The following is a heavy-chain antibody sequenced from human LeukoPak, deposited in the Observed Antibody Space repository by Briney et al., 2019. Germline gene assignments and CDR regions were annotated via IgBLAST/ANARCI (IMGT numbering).Heavy chain of an antibody. D-gene: IGHD3-9*01. V-gene: IGHV2-5*02. J-gene: IGHJ4*02. CDR2: IYWDDDK. Sequence: SGPTLPKLTQTLTLTSTFSRFSLTTSGVGVRWIRQPPGKALEWLALIYWDDDKRYSPSLKSRVTITNNTSKNQLVLTMTNMDPVDTATYYCSRTRRRQIDCTNLFWGERPLVTVSS. CDR1: RFSLTTSGVG. CDR3: SRTRRRQIDCTNLF.